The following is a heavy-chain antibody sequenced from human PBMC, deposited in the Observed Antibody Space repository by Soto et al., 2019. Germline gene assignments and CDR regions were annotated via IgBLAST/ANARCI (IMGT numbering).Heavy chain of an antibody. V-gene: IGHV4-28*01. CDR2: ISYSGTT. D-gene: IGHD3-16*01. Sequence: SETLSLTCAVSGYSISSTNWWGWIRQPPGKGLEWIGDISYSGTTYYSPSLKSRVTMSVDTSKNKFSLDLSSVTAVDTAVYYCAKIGGIFWGPWFAPWGQVTLVLFSS. J-gene: IGHJ5*02. CDR3: AKIGGIFWGPWFAP. CDR1: GYSISSTNW.